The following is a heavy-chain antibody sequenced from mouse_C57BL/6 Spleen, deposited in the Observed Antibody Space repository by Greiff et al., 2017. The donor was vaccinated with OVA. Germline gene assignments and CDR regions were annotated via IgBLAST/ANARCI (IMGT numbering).Heavy chain of an antibody. V-gene: IGHV2-9-1*01. CDR2: IWTGGGT. J-gene: IGHJ1*03. CDR1: GFSLTSYA. Sequence: QVQLKESGPGLVAPSQSLSITCTASGFSLTSYAISWVRQTPGKGLEWLGVIWTGGGTNYNSALNSRLSISKDNSKIQVFLKMNSLQTNDTARDYCARNHITTLGGGYVDDWGTGTTVTVSS. D-gene: IGHD1-1*01. CDR3: ARNHITTLGGGYVDD.